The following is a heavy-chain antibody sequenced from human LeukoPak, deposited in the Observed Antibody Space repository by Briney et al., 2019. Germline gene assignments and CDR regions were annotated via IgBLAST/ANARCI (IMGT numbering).Heavy chain of an antibody. Sequence: GGSLRLSCAASGLALTANYMAWVRQAPGKGLEWVSIIYSDDSTYYSDSVKRRCTIFTNDSKNKLYFLLNSRLSEDTAVYFCARGPNRLAAYDYWGQGTLVTVSS. D-gene: IGHD6-13*01. CDR2: IYSDDST. CDR1: GLALTANY. V-gene: IGHV3-53*01. CDR3: ARGPNRLAAYDY. J-gene: IGHJ4*02.